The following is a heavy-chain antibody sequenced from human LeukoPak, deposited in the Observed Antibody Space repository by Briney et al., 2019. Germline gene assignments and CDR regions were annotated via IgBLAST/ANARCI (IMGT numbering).Heavy chain of an antibody. CDR1: GFTFSGHG. Sequence: GGSLRLSCAASGFTFSGHGMHWVRQAPGKGLEWVAVIWHDGSKEYCTDSVKGRFTITRDNTRNTLNLQMNSLRAEDTAVYYCARGNADYYIDSWGQGTLVTVSS. CDR2: IWHDGSKE. D-gene: IGHD3-9*01. V-gene: IGHV3-33*01. J-gene: IGHJ5*01. CDR3: ARGNADYYIDS.